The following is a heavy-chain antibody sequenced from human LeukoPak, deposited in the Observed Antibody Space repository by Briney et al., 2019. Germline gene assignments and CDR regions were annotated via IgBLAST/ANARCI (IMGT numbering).Heavy chain of an antibody. V-gene: IGHV4-61*02. CDR1: GGSISSGSYY. D-gene: IGHD1-26*01. CDR3: ARVGANYYYGMDV. CDR2: IYTSGST. Sequence: PSQTLSLTCTVSGGSISSGSYYWSWIRQPAGKGLEWIGRIYTSGSTNYNPSLKSRVTISVDTSKNQFSLELSSVTAADTAVYYCARVGANYYYGMDVWGQGTTVTVSS. J-gene: IGHJ6*02.